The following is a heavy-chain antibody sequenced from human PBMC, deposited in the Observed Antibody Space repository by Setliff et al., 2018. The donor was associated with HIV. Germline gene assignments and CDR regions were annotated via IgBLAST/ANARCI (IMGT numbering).Heavy chain of an antibody. Sequence: SETLSLTCAVNGGSFSGYYMIWIRQSPGKGLEWIGKINHRGSTNYNPSLKSRVTILLDTSKNQFSLKLTSVTAADTAVYYCARGTKLVWGRWFDPWGQGTLVTVSS. J-gene: IGHJ5*02. CDR1: GGSFSGYY. V-gene: IGHV4-34*01. CDR3: ARGTKLVWGRWFDP. D-gene: IGHD6-6*01. CDR2: INHRGST.